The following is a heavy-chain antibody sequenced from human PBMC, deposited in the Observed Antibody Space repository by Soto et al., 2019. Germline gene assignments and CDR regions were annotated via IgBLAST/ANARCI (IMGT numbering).Heavy chain of an antibody. CDR2: ISSSSSYI. CDR3: ARAPIVGATNIDY. D-gene: IGHD1-26*01. Sequence: EMQLVESGGGLVKPGGSLRLSCAASGLTFSSYSMTWVRQAPGKGLEWVSFISSSSSYIYYADSVKGRFTISRDNAKNSLYLQMNSLRAEDTAVYYCARAPIVGATNIDYWGQGTLVTVSS. V-gene: IGHV3-21*01. J-gene: IGHJ4*02. CDR1: GLTFSSYS.